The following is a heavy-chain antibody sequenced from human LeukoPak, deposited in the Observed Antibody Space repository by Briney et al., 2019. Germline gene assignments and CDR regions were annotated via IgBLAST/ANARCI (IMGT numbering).Heavy chain of an antibody. D-gene: IGHD5-24*01. CDR3: AKGEMATGYFDY. CDR2: IWYDGNTK. V-gene: IGHV3-33*06. Sequence: GGSLTLSCAASGLTFNIYGMHWVRQAPGKGLEGVAVIWYDGNTKYYADSVKGRFTISRDNSKNTLYLQMNSLRVEDTAMYYCAKGEMATGYFDYWGQGTLVTVSS. J-gene: IGHJ4*02. CDR1: GLTFNIYG.